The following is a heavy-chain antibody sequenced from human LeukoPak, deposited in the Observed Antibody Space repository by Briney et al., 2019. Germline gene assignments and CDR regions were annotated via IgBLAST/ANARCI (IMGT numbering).Heavy chain of an antibody. J-gene: IGHJ4*02. D-gene: IGHD5-12*01. CDR1: GFTFSSYA. Sequence: PGGSLRLSCAASGFTFSSYAMSWVRQAPGKGLEWVSAISGSGGSTYYADSVKGRFTISRDNSENTLYLQMNSLRAEDTAVYYCAKVYSGYDSGFDYWGQGTLVTLSS. V-gene: IGHV3-23*01. CDR2: ISGSGGST. CDR3: AKVYSGYDSGFDY.